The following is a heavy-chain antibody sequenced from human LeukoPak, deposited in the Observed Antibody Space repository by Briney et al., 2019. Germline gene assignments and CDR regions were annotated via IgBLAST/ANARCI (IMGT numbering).Heavy chain of an antibody. CDR1: GFTFSSYS. D-gene: IGHD6-19*01. Sequence: KTGGSLRLSCAASGFTFSSYSMNWVRQAPGKGPEWVSSISSSSSYIYYADSAKGRFTISRDNAKNSLYLQMNSLRAEDTAVYYCAYSGVDYWGQGTLVTVSS. CDR3: AYSGVDY. V-gene: IGHV3-21*01. CDR2: ISSSSSYI. J-gene: IGHJ4*02.